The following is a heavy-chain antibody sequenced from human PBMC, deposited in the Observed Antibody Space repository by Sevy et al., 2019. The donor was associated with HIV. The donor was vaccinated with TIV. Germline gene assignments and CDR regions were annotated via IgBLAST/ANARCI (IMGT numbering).Heavy chain of an antibody. CDR2: IIPIFGTT. CDR1: GGTFSSYA. CDR3: ARGDRGYSGYDSYYFDY. J-gene: IGHJ4*02. V-gene: IGHV1-69*05. D-gene: IGHD5-12*01. Sequence: ASVKVSCKASGGTFSSYAISWVRQAPGQGLEWMGGIIPIFGTTNYAQKFQGRVTITTDESTCTAYLELRSLRSEDTAVYYRARGDRGYSGYDSYYFDYWGQGTLVTVSS.